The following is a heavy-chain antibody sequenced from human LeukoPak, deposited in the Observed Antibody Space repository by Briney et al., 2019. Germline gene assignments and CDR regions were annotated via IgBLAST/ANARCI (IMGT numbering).Heavy chain of an antibody. D-gene: IGHD3-10*02. Sequence: GGSLRLSCAASGFTFSSYSMKWVRQAPGKGLEWVSFISSSSSYIYYADSVKGRFTISRDNAKNSLYLQMNSLRAEDTAVYYCARGTMFPYCFDYWGQGTLVTVSS. J-gene: IGHJ4*02. CDR2: ISSSSSYI. V-gene: IGHV3-21*01. CDR3: ARGTMFPYCFDY. CDR1: GFTFSSYS.